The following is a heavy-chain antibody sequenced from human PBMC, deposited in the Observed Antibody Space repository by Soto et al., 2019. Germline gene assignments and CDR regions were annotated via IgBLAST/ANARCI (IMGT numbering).Heavy chain of an antibody. V-gene: IGHV4-30-2*01. CDR2: IYHSGST. J-gene: IGHJ6*02. CDR1: GGSINNDTYS. Sequence: QLQLQESGPGLVKPSQTLSLTCAVSGGSINNDTYSWSWIRQRPGKGLGWIGYIYHSGSTYYNPHLKSRVTIAVDRSKSQFSLELTSVTDADTAVYYCASDPRILKYGMDVWGQGTTVTVSS. CDR3: ASDPRILKYGMDV.